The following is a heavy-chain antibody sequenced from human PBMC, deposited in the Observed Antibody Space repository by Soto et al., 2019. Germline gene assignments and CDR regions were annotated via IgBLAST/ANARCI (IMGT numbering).Heavy chain of an antibody. CDR1: GFTFSSYG. Sequence: PGGSLRLSCAASGFTFSSYGMHWVRQAPGKGLEWVAVIWYDGSNRYYADSVKGRFTISRDNSKNTLYLQMNSLRAEDTAVYYCARDTRNCSSTSCYVDDYMDVWGKGTTVTVSS. D-gene: IGHD2-2*01. CDR2: IWYDGSNR. J-gene: IGHJ6*03. V-gene: IGHV3-33*01. CDR3: ARDTRNCSSTSCYVDDYMDV.